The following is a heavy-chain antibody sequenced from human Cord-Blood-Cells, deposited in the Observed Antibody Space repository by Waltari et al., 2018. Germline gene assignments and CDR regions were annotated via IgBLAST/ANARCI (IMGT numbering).Heavy chain of an antibody. CDR1: GLTLGGYW. Sequence: EVAVVESGGGVVQPGGSRRLPCAASGLTLGGYWMSGVRQAPGKGLEWVANIKQDGSEKYYEDSVKGRFTISRDNAKHSLYLQMNSLRAEDTAVYYCARVRYDILTGYYFAYYYGMDV. D-gene: IGHD3-9*01. V-gene: IGHV3-7*01. J-gene: IGHJ6*01. CDR2: IKQDGSEK. CDR3: ARVRYDILTGYYFAYYYGMDV.